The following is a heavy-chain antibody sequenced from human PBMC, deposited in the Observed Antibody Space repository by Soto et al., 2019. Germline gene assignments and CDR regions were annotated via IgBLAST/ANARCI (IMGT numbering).Heavy chain of an antibody. J-gene: IGHJ5*02. Sequence: SETLSLTCTVSGGSIRAYYWTWIRQPPGEGLEWIVYIYHSRRTNYNPSLKSRGSMSVDTSKNQFSLNLTSVTSPDTAVYYCAKDVEEDYDSTSSRWFDPGGPGTLVTVSS. CDR3: AKDVEEDYDSTSSRWFDP. V-gene: IGHV4-59*01. CDR2: IYHSRRT. D-gene: IGHD3-10*01. CDR1: GGSIRAYY.